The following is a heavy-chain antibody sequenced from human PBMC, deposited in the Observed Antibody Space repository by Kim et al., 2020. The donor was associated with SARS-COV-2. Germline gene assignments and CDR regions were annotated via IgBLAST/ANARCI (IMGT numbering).Heavy chain of an antibody. CDR2: T. D-gene: IGHD3-10*01. J-gene: IGHJ3*02. Sequence: TTTSPSLKSRVTISVDTSKNQFSQKLSSVTAADTAVYYCARDTSGRSIDIWGQGTMVTVSS. CDR3: ARDTSGRSIDI. V-gene: IGHV4-59*01.